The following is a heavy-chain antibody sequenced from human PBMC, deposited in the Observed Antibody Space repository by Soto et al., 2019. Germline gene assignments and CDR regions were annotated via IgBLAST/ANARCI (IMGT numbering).Heavy chain of an antibody. CDR1: GGSISSSNW. CDR2: IYHSGST. J-gene: IGHJ6*02. V-gene: IGHV4-4*02. D-gene: IGHD2-2*01. CDR3: ARDRRIISYCSSTSCQRDYYYYGMDV. Sequence: PSETLSLTCAVSGGSISSSNWWGWVRQPPGKGLEWIGEIYHSGSTNYNPSLKSRVTISVDKSKNQFSLKLSSVTAADTAVYYCARDRRIISYCSSTSCQRDYYYYGMDVWGQGTTVTVSS.